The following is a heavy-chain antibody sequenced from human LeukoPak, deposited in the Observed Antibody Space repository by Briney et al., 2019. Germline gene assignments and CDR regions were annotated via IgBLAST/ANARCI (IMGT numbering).Heavy chain of an antibody. J-gene: IGHJ4*02. CDR3: ARHTHNSGWFF. CDR2: IYYSGTT. Sequence: SETLSLTCTVSGGSISSYYWSWIRQPPGKGLEWIGSIYYSGTTYYNPPLKSRVTISVDTSKNQFSLNLSSVTAADTAVYYCARHTHNSGWFFGGQGTLVTVSS. V-gene: IGHV4-59*05. CDR1: GGSISSYY. D-gene: IGHD6-13*01.